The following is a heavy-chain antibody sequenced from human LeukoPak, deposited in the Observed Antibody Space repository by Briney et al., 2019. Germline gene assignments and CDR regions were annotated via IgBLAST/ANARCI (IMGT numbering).Heavy chain of an antibody. CDR1: GGTFSSYA. CDR3: ARSVIVLMGYMDV. Sequence: ASVKVSCKASGGTFSSYAISCVRQAPGQGLEGMGWINPNSGGTNYAQKFQGRVTMTRDTSISTAYMELSRLRSDDTAVYYCARSVIVLMGYMDVWGKGTTVTVSS. J-gene: IGHJ6*03. V-gene: IGHV1-2*02. D-gene: IGHD2-8*01. CDR2: INPNSGGT.